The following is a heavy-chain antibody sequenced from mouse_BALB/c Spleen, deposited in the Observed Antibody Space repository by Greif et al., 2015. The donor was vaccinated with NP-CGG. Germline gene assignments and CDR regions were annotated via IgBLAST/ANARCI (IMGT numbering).Heavy chain of an antibody. CDR1: GFTFSSYG. Sequence: EVQLVESGGGLVQPGGSLKLSCAASGFTFSSYGMSWVRQTPDKRLELVATINSNGGSTYYPDSVKGRFTISRDNAKNTLYLQMSSLKSEDTAMYYCAGNYDGFAYWCQGTLVTVSA. D-gene: IGHD2-4*01. J-gene: IGHJ3*01. CDR3: AGNYDGFAY. V-gene: IGHV5-6-3*01. CDR2: INSNGGST.